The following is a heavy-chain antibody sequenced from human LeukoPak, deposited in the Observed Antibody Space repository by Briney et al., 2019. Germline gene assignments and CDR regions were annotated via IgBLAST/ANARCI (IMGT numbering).Heavy chain of an antibody. CDR2: ISGSGSDT. CDR3: ARDKVDTDMVISAFDI. CDR1: GFTFSSYA. Sequence: GGSLRLSCEASGFTFSSYAMSWVRQAPGKGLEWVSSISGSGSDTHCADSVKGRFTISRDNSKNTLYLQMNSLRAEDTAVYYCARDKVDTDMVISAFDIWGQGTMVTVS. J-gene: IGHJ3*02. D-gene: IGHD5-18*01. V-gene: IGHV3-23*01.